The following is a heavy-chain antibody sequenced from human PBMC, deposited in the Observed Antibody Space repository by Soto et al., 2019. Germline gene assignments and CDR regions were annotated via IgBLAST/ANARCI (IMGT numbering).Heavy chain of an antibody. Sequence: VESGGGVAQPGGSLRLSCAASGFTFTNHAMHWVRQAPGKGLEWVAVISFDGGNTFYADSVRGRFTISRDNSRNTLYLQMNSLRGADTALYYCARDCELTPHYYFYPMDVWGQGTTVAVSS. CDR1: GFTFTNHA. D-gene: IGHD1-7*01. CDR3: ARDCELTPHYYFYPMDV. V-gene: IGHV3-30-3*01. J-gene: IGHJ6*02. CDR2: ISFDGGNT.